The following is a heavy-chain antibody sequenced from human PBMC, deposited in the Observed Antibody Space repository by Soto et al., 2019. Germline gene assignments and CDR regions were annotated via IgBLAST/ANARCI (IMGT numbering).Heavy chain of an antibody. V-gene: IGHV1-69*19. J-gene: IGHJ4*02. D-gene: IGHD3-10*01. CDR1: GGTFNTYA. CDR2: ISPMFGAA. CDR3: AREVQVHTPAFVY. Sequence: QLQLVQSGAEMKKPGSSVKVSCQSSGGTFNTYAMNWVRQAPGQGPEWMGDISPMFGAANYAPKFQGRVTITADEYTGTSYMQLSSLTSEDTALYFCAREVQVHTPAFVYWGQGTLVTVSS.